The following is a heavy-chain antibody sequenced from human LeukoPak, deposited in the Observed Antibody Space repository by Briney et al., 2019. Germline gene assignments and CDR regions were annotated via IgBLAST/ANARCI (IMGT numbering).Heavy chain of an antibody. CDR3: ARLRRALSFDY. V-gene: IGHV3-48*03. D-gene: IGHD4-17*01. J-gene: IGHJ4*02. CDR2: ISSSGSTI. Sequence: GGSLRLSCAASGFTFDDYGMSWVRQAPGKGLEWVSYISSSGSTIYYADSVKGRFTISRDNAKNSLYLQMNSLRAEDTAVYYCARLRRALSFDYWGQGTLVTVSS. CDR1: GFTFDDYG.